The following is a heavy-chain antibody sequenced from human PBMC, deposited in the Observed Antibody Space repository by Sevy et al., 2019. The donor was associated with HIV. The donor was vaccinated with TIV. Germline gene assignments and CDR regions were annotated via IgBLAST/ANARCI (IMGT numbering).Heavy chain of an antibody. Sequence: GGSLRLSCAASGFTFSNYGMHWDRQAPGKGLEWVSIVSNDGSKKYDADSVKGRFTISRDNSKNTLYLQMNSLRAEDTAVYFCAKDRGFGGVIANYMDVWGKGATVTVSS. D-gene: IGHD3-16*02. CDR1: GFTFSNYG. CDR2: VSNDGSKK. V-gene: IGHV3-30*18. CDR3: AKDRGFGGVIANYMDV. J-gene: IGHJ6*03.